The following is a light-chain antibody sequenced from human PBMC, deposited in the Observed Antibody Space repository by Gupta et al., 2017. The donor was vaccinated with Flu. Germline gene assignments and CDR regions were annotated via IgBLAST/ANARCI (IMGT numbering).Light chain of an antibody. J-gene: IGKJ4*01. CDR2: DAS. Sequence: DIQMHPSPSSLSASVGDRVTITCQASQDISSSLSWYQKKPGEPPKFLIYDASKLEAGVPSRFSGSGSGTHCTFTISSLQPEDFATYYCQQHDDLVTFGGGTKVDIK. V-gene: IGKV1-33*01. CDR3: QQHDDLVT. CDR1: QDISSS.